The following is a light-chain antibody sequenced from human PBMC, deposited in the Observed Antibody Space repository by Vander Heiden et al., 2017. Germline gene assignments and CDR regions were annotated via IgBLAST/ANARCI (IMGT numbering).Light chain of an antibody. CDR3: MQALQTPLT. V-gene: IGKV2-28*01. J-gene: IGKJ4*01. Sequence: TQYPLSLPVSPGGPASISCRASQSLLHSNGYNYLDWYLQKPGQPPQLLIYLGSNRASGVPDRFSGSGSGTDFTLNISRVEAEDVGVYYCMQALQTPLTFGGGTKVEIK. CDR2: LGS. CDR1: QSLLHSNGYNY.